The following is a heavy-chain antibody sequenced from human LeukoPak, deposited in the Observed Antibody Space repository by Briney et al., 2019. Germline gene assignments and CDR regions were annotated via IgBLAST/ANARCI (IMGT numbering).Heavy chain of an antibody. CDR1: GGSSSGYY. CDR3: VGGPHDSTHDFDN. Sequence: PETLSLTCAVYGGSSSGYYWSWIRQPPGKRLERSGEINHRGSTTSHPSRKSRVTISVDPSKNQFSLKLSSGPAADTAVYYCVGGPHDSTHDFDNWGQGTLVTVSS. CDR2: INHRGST. V-gene: IGHV4-34*01. D-gene: IGHD5-18*01. J-gene: IGHJ4*02.